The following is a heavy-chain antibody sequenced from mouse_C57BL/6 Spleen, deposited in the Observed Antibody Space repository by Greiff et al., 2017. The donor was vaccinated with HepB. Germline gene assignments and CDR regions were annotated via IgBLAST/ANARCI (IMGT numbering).Heavy chain of an antibody. J-gene: IGHJ4*01. D-gene: IGHD1-1*01. CDR1: GYTFTNYW. CDR3: ARRDYYGSSYAMDY. CDR2: IYPGGGYT. Sequence: QVHVNQSGAELVRPGTSVKMSCKASGYTFTNYWIGWAKQRPGHGLEWIGDIYPGGGYTNYNEKFKGKATLTADKSSSTAYMQFSSLTSEDSAIYYCARRDYYGSSYAMDYWGQGTSVTVSS. V-gene: IGHV1-63*01.